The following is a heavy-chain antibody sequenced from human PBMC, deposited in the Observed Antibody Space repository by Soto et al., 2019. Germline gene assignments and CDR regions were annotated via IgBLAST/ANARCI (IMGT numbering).Heavy chain of an antibody. Sequence: TETLSLTCTVSGGSISKYFCNWIRQPAGKGRESIGRIDNSGSTNYNPSLRRRITMSADTSSNQFSLKLNSVTAADTAVYYCARGGQDFWSGTFDYWGQGALVTVSS. D-gene: IGHD3-3*01. CDR2: IDNSGST. J-gene: IGHJ4*02. CDR1: GGSISKYF. V-gene: IGHV4-4*07. CDR3: ARGGQDFWSGTFDY.